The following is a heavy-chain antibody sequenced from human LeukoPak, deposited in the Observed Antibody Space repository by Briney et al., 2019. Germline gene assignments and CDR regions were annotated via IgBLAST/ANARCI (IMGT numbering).Heavy chain of an antibody. CDR1: GSTFSSYS. V-gene: IGHV3-21*01. CDR3: ARGLGIAAAGGNQH. J-gene: IGHJ1*01. CDR2: ISSSSSYI. D-gene: IGHD6-13*01. Sequence: GGSLRLSCAASGSTFSSYSMNWVRQAPGKGLEWVSSISSSSSYIYYADSVKGRFTISRDNAKNSLYLQMNSLRAEDTAVYYCARGLGIAAAGGNQHWGQGTLVTVSS.